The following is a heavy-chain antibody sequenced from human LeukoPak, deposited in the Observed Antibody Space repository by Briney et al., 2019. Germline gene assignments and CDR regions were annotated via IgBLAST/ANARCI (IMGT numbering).Heavy chain of an antibody. CDR2: IKQDGSEK. J-gene: IGHJ6*03. V-gene: IGHV3-7*03. D-gene: IGHD2-2*01. CDR1: GFTFSSYW. Sequence: PGGSLRLSCAASGFTFSSYWMSWVRQAPGKGLEWVANIKQDGSEKYYVDSVKGRFTISRDNAKNSLYLQMNSLRAEDTALYYCARGGRSGYCSSTSCYAYYYYYMDVWGKGTTVTISS. CDR3: ARGGRSGYCSSTSCYAYYYYYMDV.